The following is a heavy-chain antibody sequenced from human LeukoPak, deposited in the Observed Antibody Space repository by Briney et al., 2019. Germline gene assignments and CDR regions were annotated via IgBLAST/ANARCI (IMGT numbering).Heavy chain of an antibody. CDR2: ISSSGSSI. CDR1: GFSFSSYE. CDR3: ARGYYYGSGTLGPFDP. J-gene: IGHJ5*02. D-gene: IGHD3-10*01. V-gene: IGHV3-48*03. Sequence: PGGSLRLSCAASGFSFSSYEMNCVRQAPGKGLEWVSYISSSGSSIYNADSVKGRFTISRDNAKNSLYLQMNSLRAEDTAVYYCARGYYYGSGTLGPFDPWGQGTLVTVSS.